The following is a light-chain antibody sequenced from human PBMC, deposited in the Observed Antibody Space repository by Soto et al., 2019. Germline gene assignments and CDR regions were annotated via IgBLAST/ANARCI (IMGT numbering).Light chain of an antibody. Sequence: QSALTQPASVSGSPGQSITISCTGTSSDVGGYHYVSWYQQHPDKAPKLMIYDVSNRPSGVSNRFSGSKSGNTASLTISGLQAEDEADYYCSSYTSGSTSVVFGGGTKLTVL. CDR2: DVS. CDR3: SSYTSGSTSVV. J-gene: IGLJ2*01. V-gene: IGLV2-14*01. CDR1: SSDVGGYHY.